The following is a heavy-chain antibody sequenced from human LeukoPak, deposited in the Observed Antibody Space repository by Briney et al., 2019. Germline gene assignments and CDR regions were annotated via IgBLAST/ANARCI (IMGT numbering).Heavy chain of an antibody. Sequence: PGGSLRLSCAASGFTFSSYWMSWVRQAPGKGLEWVSGINWNGGSTGYADSVKGRFTISRDNAKNSLYLQMNSLRAEDTALYYCARKLYCSSTSCHEYYFDYWGQGTLVTVSS. CDR1: GFTFSSYW. CDR2: INWNGGST. J-gene: IGHJ4*02. D-gene: IGHD2-2*01. V-gene: IGHV3-20*04. CDR3: ARKLYCSSTSCHEYYFDY.